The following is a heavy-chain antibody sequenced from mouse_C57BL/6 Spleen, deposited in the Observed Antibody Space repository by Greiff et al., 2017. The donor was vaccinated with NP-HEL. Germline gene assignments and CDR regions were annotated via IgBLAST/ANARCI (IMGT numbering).Heavy chain of an antibody. CDR1: GFTFSDYG. J-gene: IGHJ2*01. CDR2: ISSGSSTI. D-gene: IGHD4-1*01. CDR3: ASAGTVDY. V-gene: IGHV5-17*01. Sequence: VQLKESGGGLVKPGGSLKLSCAASGFTFSDYGMHWVRQAPEKGLEWVAYISSGSSTIYYADTVKGRFTISRDNAKNTLCLQMTSLRSEDTAMYYCASAGTVDYWGQGTTLTVSS.